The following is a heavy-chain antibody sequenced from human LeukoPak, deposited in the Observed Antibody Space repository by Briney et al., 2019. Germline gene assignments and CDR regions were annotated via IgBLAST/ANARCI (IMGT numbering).Heavy chain of an antibody. CDR3: ASSVLEWLLYDSMAYYYYGMDV. CDR1: GGSFSGYY. CDR2: INHSGST. V-gene: IGHV4-34*01. D-gene: IGHD3-3*01. Sequence: SETLSLTCAVYGGSFSGYYWSWIRQPPGKGLEWTGEINHSGSTNYNPSLKSRVTISVDTSKNQFSLKLSSVTAADTAVYYCASSVLEWLLYDSMAYYYYGMDVWGQGTTVTVSS. J-gene: IGHJ6*02.